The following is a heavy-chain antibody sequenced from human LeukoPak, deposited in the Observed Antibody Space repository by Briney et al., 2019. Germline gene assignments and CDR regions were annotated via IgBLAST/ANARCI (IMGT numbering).Heavy chain of an antibody. CDR1: GGSISSYY. V-gene: IGHV4-59*01. CDR2: IYYSGST. CDR3: ARGYCSGGSCYSGYFDY. Sequence: SETLSLTCTVSGGSISSYYWSWIRQPPGKGLEWIGYIYYSGSTNCNPSLKSRVTISVDTSKNQFSLKLSSVTAADTAVYYCARGYCSGGSCYSGYFDYWGQGTLVTVSS. D-gene: IGHD2-15*01. J-gene: IGHJ4*02.